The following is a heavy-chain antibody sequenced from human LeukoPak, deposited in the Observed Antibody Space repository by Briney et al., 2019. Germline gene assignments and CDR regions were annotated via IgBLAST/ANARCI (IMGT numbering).Heavy chain of an antibody. D-gene: IGHD1-26*01. CDR3: AKDSGIVGATSSWYYYYGMDV. V-gene: IGHV3-23*01. CDR1: GFTFSSYA. Sequence: PGGSLRLSCAASGFTFSSYAMSWVRQAPGKGLEWVSAISGSGGSTYYADSVKGRFTISRDNSKNTLYLQMNSLRAEDTAVYYCAKDSGIVGATSSWYYYYGMDVWGQGTTVTVS. J-gene: IGHJ6*02. CDR2: ISGSGGST.